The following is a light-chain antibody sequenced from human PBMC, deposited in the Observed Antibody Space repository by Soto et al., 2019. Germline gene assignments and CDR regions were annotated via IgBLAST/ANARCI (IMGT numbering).Light chain of an antibody. CDR3: MQALQTPA. CDR2: LGS. Sequence: DIVMTQSPLSLSVTPGEPASISCRSSQSLLHSNGYNYLDWYLQKPGQSPQLLIYLGSNRSSGVPDRFRASGSGTDFTLKISRVEAEDVGVYYCMQALQTPAFGQGTKVEIK. J-gene: IGKJ1*01. CDR1: QSLLHSNGYNY. V-gene: IGKV2-28*01.